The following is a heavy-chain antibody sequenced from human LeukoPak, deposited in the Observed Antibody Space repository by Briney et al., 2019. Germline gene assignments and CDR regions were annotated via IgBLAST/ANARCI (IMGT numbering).Heavy chain of an antibody. D-gene: IGHD3-22*01. Sequence: SETLSLTCTVSGDSVRTSNYYWSWIRQPPGKGLEWIGEINHSGSTNHNPSLKSRVTISVDTSKNQFSLKLSSVTAADTAVYYCARKSSGYYYSVFDYWGQGTLVTVSS. J-gene: IGHJ4*02. V-gene: IGHV4-39*07. CDR3: ARKSSGYYYSVFDY. CDR1: GDSVRTSNYY. CDR2: INHSGST.